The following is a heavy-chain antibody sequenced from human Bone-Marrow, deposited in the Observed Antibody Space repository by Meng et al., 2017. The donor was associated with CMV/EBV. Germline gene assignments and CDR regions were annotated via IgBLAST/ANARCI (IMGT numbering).Heavy chain of an antibody. J-gene: IGHJ4*02. D-gene: IGHD6-19*01. Sequence: GESLKISCGASGFTFDNYGMVWVRQAPGKGLEWVSGINWNGGSTDYGSSVKGRFTISRDNAKSSLYLQMSSLRAEDTAFYYCARVYRGGWPSFDYWGQGTLVTFSS. CDR2: INWNGGST. V-gene: IGHV3-20*04. CDR1: GFTFDNYG. CDR3: ARVYRGGWPSFDY.